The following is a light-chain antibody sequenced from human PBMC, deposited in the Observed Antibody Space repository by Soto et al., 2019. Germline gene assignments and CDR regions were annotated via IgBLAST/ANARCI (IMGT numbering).Light chain of an antibody. CDR1: QSISSY. V-gene: IGKV1-39*01. J-gene: IGKJ5*01. CDR2: AAS. Sequence: DIQMTQSPSSLSASVRDRVTITCRASQSISSYLNWYQQKPGKAPKLLIYAASSLQSGVPSRFSGSGSGTDFTLTISSLQPEDFATYYCQQSYSTPSITFGQGTRLQFK. CDR3: QQSYSTPSIT.